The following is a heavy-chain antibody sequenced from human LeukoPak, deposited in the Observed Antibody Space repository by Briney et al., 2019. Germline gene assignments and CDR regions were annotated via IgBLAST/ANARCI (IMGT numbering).Heavy chain of an antibody. Sequence: PGGSLRLSCTASGLSFSNYAMTWVRQAPGKGLEWASVISASGTDTYYADSVKGRFTISRDNSQNTLYLHMNSLRAEDTAVYYCAKDQTAAVGQLDYWGQGTVVTVSP. CDR2: ISASGTDT. V-gene: IGHV3-23*01. CDR3: AKDQTAAVGQLDY. CDR1: GLSFSNYA. J-gene: IGHJ4*02. D-gene: IGHD6-13*01.